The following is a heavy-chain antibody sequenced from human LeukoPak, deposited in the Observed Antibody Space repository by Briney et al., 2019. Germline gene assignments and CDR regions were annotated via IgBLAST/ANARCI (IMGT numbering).Heavy chain of an antibody. CDR2: INHSGST. J-gene: IGHJ5*02. Sequence: SETLSLTCAVYGGSFSGYYWNWIRQPPGKGLEWIGEINHSGSTNYNPSLKSRVTISVDTSKNQFSLKLSSVTAADTAVYYCARDVGAGTAGWFDPWGQGTLVTVSS. CDR3: ARDVGAGTAGWFDP. D-gene: IGHD6-19*01. CDR1: GGSFSGYY. V-gene: IGHV4-34*01.